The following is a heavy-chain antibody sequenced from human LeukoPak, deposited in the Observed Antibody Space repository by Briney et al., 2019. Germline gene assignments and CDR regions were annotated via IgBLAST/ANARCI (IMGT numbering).Heavy chain of an antibody. CDR2: INPSGGST. D-gene: IGHD5-18*01. V-gene: IGHV1-46*03. Sequence: ASVKVSCKASGYTFTSYYMHWVRQAPGQGLEWMGIINPSGGSTSYAQKFQGSVTMTRDTSTSTVYMELSSLRSEDTAVYYCAISYSYGRIDYWGQGTLVTVSS. CDR3: AISYSYGRIDY. CDR1: GYTFTSYY. J-gene: IGHJ4*02.